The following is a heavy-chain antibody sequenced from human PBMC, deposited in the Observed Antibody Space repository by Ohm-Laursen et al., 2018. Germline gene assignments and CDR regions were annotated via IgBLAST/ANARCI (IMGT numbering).Heavy chain of an antibody. CDR3: AKRGSQWLETEGSNPRPYYFDY. V-gene: IGHV3-48*01. J-gene: IGHJ4*02. CDR1: GFTFSTYS. Sequence: SLRLSCAASGFTFSTYSMNWVRQAPGKGLEFVSYISNSGSTIYYGDSVKGRFIISRDNSKNTLNLQMDRLRAEDTAVYYCAKRGSQWLETEGSNPRPYYFDYWGQGTLVTVSS. CDR2: ISNSGSTI. D-gene: IGHD6-19*01.